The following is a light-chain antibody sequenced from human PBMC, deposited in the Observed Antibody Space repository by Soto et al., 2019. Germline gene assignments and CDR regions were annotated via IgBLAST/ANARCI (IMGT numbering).Light chain of an antibody. CDR2: AAS. CDR1: QSISNY. Sequence: DIQMTQSPSSLSASVGDRVTITCRASQSISNYLNWYQQKPGKAPKLLIDAASSLQTGVPSRFSGSGSGTDFTLTISSLRPEDFATYYCQPSYSTPRTFGQGTKVEIK. V-gene: IGKV1-39*01. CDR3: QPSYSTPRT. J-gene: IGKJ1*01.